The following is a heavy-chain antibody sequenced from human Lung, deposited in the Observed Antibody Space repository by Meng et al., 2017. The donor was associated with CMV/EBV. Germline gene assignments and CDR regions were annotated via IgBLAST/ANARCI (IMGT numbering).Heavy chain of an antibody. CDR3: ASFPPPGKQWLVTDY. CDR2: IYHSGSN. CDR1: GGSISSSNW. D-gene: IGHD6-19*01. Sequence: GPLQASGPGLVKPSGTLSLTCAVSGGSISSSNWWSRVRQPPGKGLEWIGEIYHSGSNNYNPSLKSRVTISVDKSKNQFSLKLSSVTAADAAVYYCASFPPPGKQWLVTDYWGQGTLVTVSS. V-gene: IGHV4-4*02. J-gene: IGHJ4*02.